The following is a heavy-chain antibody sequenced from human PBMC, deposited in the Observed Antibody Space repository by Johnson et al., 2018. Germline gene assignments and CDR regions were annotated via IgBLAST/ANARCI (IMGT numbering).Heavy chain of an antibody. D-gene: IGHD3-22*01. J-gene: IGHJ3*02. CDR2: IKQAGSEK. V-gene: IGHV3-7*01. Sequence: EVQLVETGGGLVQPGGSLRLSCAASGFTFSSYWMSWVRQAPGKGLEWVANIKQAGSEKYYVDSVTGRFTISRDNSKNTLYLQMNSLRAEDTAVYYCARGGYYDSSGYYGVAFDIWGQGTMVTVSS. CDR1: GFTFSSYW. CDR3: ARGGYYDSSGYYGVAFDI.